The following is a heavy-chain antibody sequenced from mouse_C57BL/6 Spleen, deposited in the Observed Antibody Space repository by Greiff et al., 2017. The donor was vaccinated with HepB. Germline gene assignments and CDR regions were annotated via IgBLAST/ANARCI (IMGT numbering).Heavy chain of an antibody. D-gene: IGHD1-1*01. CDR3: ARSVGVLLRWYLDY. CDR1: GYTFTSYW. J-gene: IGHJ2*01. V-gene: IGHV1-69*01. CDR2: LDPSDSYT. Sequence: QVQLQQPGAELVMPGASVKLSCKASGYTFTSYWMYWVKQRPGQGLEWIGELDPSDSYTNYNQKFKGKSTLTVDKSSSPTYLQLSSLTSEDSAVYYYARSVGVLLRWYLDYWGQGTTLTVSS.